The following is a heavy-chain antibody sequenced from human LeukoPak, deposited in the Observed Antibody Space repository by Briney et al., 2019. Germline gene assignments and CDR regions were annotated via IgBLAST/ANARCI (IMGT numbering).Heavy chain of an antibody. Sequence: GGSLRLSCAASGFTFSSYEMNWVRQAPGKGLEWVSYISSSGSTIYYADSVKGRFTISRDNAKNSLYLQMNSLRAEDTAVYYCARAYSGRYGLGYYYMDVWGKGTTVTVSS. CDR2: ISSSGSTI. V-gene: IGHV3-48*03. CDR3: ARAYSGRYGLGYYYMDV. D-gene: IGHD1-26*01. CDR1: GFTFSSYE. J-gene: IGHJ6*03.